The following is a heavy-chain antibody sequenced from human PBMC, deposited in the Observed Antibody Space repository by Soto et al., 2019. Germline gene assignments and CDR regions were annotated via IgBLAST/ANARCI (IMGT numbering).Heavy chain of an antibody. CDR1: GFTFSSYS. D-gene: IGHD6-6*01. CDR2: ISSSSSTI. V-gene: IGHV3-48*01. CDR3: ARVYFEYSSSELLWGWFDP. Sequence: PGGSLRLSCAASGFTFSSYSMNWVRQAPGKGLEWVSYISSSSSTIYYADSVKGRFTISRDNAKNSLYLQMNSLRAEDTAVYYCARVYFEYSSSELLWGWFDPWGQGTLVTVSS. J-gene: IGHJ5*02.